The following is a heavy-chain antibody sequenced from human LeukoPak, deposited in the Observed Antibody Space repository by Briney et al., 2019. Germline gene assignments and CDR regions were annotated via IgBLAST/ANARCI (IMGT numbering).Heavy chain of an antibody. V-gene: IGHV3-30*04. Sequence: GGSLRLSCAASGFIFSNYAMHWVRQAPGKGLEWVALISYDGSNKYYADSVKGRFTISRDNAKNSLFLQMNSLRAEDTAVYYCARVLGGSGSYFYFDYWGQGTLVTVSS. CDR1: GFIFSNYA. J-gene: IGHJ4*02. CDR3: ARVLGGSGSYFYFDY. D-gene: IGHD3-10*01. CDR2: ISYDGSNK.